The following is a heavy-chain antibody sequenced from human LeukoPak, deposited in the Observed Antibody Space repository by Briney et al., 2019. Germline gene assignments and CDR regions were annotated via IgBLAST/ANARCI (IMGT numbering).Heavy chain of an antibody. CDR3: AREESAYSSGWYVPAH. D-gene: IGHD6-19*01. Sequence: QTGGSLRLSCTVSGFTVSSNYMSWVRQAPGKGLEWVSVIYSGGSTYYADSVKGRFTISRDNSKNTLYLQMNSLRAEDTAVYYCAREESAYSSGWYVPAHWGQGTLVTVSS. CDR2: IYSGGST. CDR1: GFTVSSNY. V-gene: IGHV3-66*01. J-gene: IGHJ4*02.